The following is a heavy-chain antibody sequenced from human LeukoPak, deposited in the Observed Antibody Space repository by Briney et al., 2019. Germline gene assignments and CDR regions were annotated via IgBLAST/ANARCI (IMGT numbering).Heavy chain of an antibody. CDR1: GGTFSSHA. Sequence: ASVKVSCKASGGTFSSHAISWVRQAPGQGLEWMGRIIPIFGTANYAQKFQGRVTITTDESTSTAYMELSSLRSEDTAVYYCALDIVATIGQYNWFDPWGQGTLVTVSS. D-gene: IGHD5-12*01. CDR3: ALDIVATIGQYNWFDP. V-gene: IGHV1-69*05. CDR2: IIPIFGTA. J-gene: IGHJ5*02.